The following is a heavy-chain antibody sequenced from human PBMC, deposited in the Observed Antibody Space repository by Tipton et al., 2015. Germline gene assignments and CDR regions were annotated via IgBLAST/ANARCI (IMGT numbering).Heavy chain of an antibody. CDR2: VVVLFNLT. J-gene: IGHJ6*02. D-gene: IGHD5-12*01. V-gene: IGHV1-69*01. CDR3: AGTDDLRLVPGAPWLVYGLDV. Sequence: QVQLVQSGAEVRKPGSSVKVSCKISGDIFSNYAISWVRQAPGHGFEWIGGVVVLFNLTDVSQNFLGRVTITADAFTGTVYMDVSGLRPADSSTYYCAGTDDLRLVPGAPWLVYGLDVWGQGTTVTVSS. CDR1: GDIFSNYA.